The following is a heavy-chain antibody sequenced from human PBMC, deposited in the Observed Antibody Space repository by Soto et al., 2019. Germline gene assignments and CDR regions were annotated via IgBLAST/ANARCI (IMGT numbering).Heavy chain of an antibody. CDR2: IYYSGST. V-gene: IGHV4-39*01. CDR1: GGSISSSSYY. D-gene: IGHD3-3*01. J-gene: IGHJ6*02. Sequence: SETLSLTCTVSGGSISSSSYYWGWIRQPPGKGLEWIGSIYYSGSTYYNPSLKSRVTISVDTSKNQFSLKLSSVTAADTAVYYCARHYYDFWSGDYYGMDVWGQGTTVTV. CDR3: ARHYYDFWSGDYYGMDV.